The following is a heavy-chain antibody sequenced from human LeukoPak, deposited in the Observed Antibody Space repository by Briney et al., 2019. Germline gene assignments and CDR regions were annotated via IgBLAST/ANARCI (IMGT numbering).Heavy chain of an antibody. CDR1: GGSVSSGGYY. CDR3: ARVPYDGNDFDY. D-gene: IGHD4-23*01. CDR2: IYYSGST. J-gene: IGHJ4*02. Sequence: PSQTLSLTCTVSGGSVSSGGYYWSWIRQHPGKGLEWIGYIYYSGSTYYNPSLKSRVTISVDTSKNQFSLKLSSVTAADTAVYYCARVPYDGNDFDYWGQGSLVTVSS. V-gene: IGHV4-31*03.